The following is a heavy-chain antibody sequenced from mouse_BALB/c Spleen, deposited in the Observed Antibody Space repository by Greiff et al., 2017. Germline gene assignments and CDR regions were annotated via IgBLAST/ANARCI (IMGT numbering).Heavy chain of an antibody. J-gene: IGHJ1*01. CDR2: IYPGDGDT. Sequence: VQLVESGPELVKPGASVKISCKASGYAFSSSWMNWVKQRPGQGLEWIGRIYPGDGDTNYNGKFKGKATLTADKSSSTAYMQLSSLTSVDSAVYFCARLAYGNYGGYFDVWGAGTTVTVSS. CDR3: ARLAYGNYGGYFDV. D-gene: IGHD2-1*01. V-gene: IGHV1-82*01. CDR1: GYAFSSSW.